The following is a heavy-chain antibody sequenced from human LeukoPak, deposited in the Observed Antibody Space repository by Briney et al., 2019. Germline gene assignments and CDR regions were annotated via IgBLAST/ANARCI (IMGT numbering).Heavy chain of an antibody. J-gene: IGHJ4*02. V-gene: IGHV3-23*01. D-gene: IGHD3-22*01. CDR3: AKDPRYDSSGYDY. CDR2: ISGSGGST. Sequence: GGSLRLSCEASGFTFSSYAMSWVRQAPGKGLEWVSAISGSGGSTYYADSVKGRFTISRDNSKNTLYLQMNSLRAEDTAVYYCAKDPRYDSSGYDYWGQGTLVTVSS. CDR1: GFTFSSYA.